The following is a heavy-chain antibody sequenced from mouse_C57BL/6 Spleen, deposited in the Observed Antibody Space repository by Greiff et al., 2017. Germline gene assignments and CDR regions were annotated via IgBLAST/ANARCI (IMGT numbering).Heavy chain of an antibody. CDR3: ARERYYYGSSPCAMDY. CDR2: INPSNGGT. V-gene: IGHV1-53*01. J-gene: IGHJ4*01. Sequence: QVQLKQPGTELVKPGASVQLSCKASGYTFTSYWMHWVKQRPGQGLEWIGNINPSNGGTNYNEKFKSKATLTVDKSSSTAYMQLSSLTSEDSAVYYCARERYYYGSSPCAMDYWGQGTSVTVSS. D-gene: IGHD1-1*01. CDR1: GYTFTSYW.